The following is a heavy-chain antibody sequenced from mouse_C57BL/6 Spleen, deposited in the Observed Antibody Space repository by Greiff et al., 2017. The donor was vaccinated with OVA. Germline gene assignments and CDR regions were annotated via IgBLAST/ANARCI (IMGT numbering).Heavy chain of an antibody. Sequence: QVTLKVSGPELVKPGASVKISCKASGYAFSSSWMNWVKQRPGKGLEWIGRIYPGDGDTNYNGKFKGKATLTADKSSSTAYMQLSSLTSEDSAVYFCARIDYYGSSPFGYWGQGTTLTVSS. CDR3: ARIDYYGSSPFGY. CDR1: GYAFSSSW. CDR2: IYPGDGDT. V-gene: IGHV1-82*01. J-gene: IGHJ2*01. D-gene: IGHD1-1*01.